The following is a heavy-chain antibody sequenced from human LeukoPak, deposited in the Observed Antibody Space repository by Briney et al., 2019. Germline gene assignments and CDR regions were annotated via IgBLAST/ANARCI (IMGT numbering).Heavy chain of an antibody. CDR1: GGSISSSSYY. CDR2: IYYSGST. CDR3: ARDAGSSWFSFGY. V-gene: IGHV4-39*07. D-gene: IGHD6-13*01. Sequence: SETLSLTCTVSGGSISSSSYYWGWIRQPPGKGLEWIGSIYYSGSTYYNPSLKSRVTISVDTSKNQFSLKLSSVTAADTAVYYCARDAGSSWFSFGYWGQGTLVTVSS. J-gene: IGHJ4*02.